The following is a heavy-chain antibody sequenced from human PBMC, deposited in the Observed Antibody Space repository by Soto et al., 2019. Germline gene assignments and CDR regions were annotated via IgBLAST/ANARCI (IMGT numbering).Heavy chain of an antibody. CDR1: GFTFSSYE. Sequence: LRLSCAASGFTFSSYEMNWVRQAPGKGLEWVSYISSSGSTIYYADSVKGRFTISRDNAKNSLYLQMNSLRAEDTAVYYCARDQYQEWELLIDYWGQGTLVTVSS. V-gene: IGHV3-48*03. J-gene: IGHJ4*02. D-gene: IGHD1-26*01. CDR2: ISSSGSTI. CDR3: ARDQYQEWELLIDY.